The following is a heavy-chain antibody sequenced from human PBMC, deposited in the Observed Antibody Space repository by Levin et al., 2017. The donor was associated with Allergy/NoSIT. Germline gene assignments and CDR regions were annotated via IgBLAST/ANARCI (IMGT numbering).Heavy chain of an antibody. V-gene: IGHV3-7*03. CDR3: AAYSKNGDGGDY. Sequence: PGGSLRLSCAASGFTFTDYWMSWVRQAPGKGLEWVANIKEDGSEKYYVDSVRGRFTISRDNAMNSLYLQMNYLSANDTAVYYCAAYSKNGDGGDYWGQGTRVTVSS. CDR1: GFTFTDYW. J-gene: IGHJ4*02. D-gene: IGHD6-13*01. CDR2: IKEDGSEK.